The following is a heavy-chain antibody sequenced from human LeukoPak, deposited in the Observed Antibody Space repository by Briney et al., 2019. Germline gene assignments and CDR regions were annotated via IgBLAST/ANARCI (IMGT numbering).Heavy chain of an antibody. CDR2: ISDTGTT. J-gene: IGHJ4*02. V-gene: IGHV4-59*01. CDR1: GGSISSYY. CDR3: ATGYYEPFEK. Sequence: PSETLSLTCTVSGGSISSYYWNWLRQPPGRGPEWIGCISDTGTTKYNPAFKSRVNISVDTSKNQFSLKLTSVTAADTAVYFCATGYYEPFEKWGQGTLVSVSS. D-gene: IGHD3-22*01.